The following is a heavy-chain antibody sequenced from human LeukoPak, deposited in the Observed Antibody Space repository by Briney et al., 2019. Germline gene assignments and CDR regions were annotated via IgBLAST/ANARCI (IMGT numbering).Heavy chain of an antibody. J-gene: IGHJ4*02. D-gene: IGHD3-22*01. CDR2: INGGGVDT. Sequence: PGGSLRLSCAASGFTFSSYSMSWVRQAPGKGLEWISAINGGGVDTYYADSVKGRFTTFRDNSKNELYVQMNSLRADDTAVYYCAKEPYDSPGYADYWGQGTLVTVSS. CDR3: AKEPYDSPGYADY. V-gene: IGHV3-23*01. CDR1: GFTFSSYS.